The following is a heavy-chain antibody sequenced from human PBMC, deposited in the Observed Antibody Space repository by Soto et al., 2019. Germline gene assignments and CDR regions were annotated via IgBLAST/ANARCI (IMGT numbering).Heavy chain of an antibody. Sequence: XESLKSSFQGSGYTFTRNWIGWVRQMPGKGLEWMGIIFPIDSDTRYSPSSQGQVTISADNSISTAYLQWSSLKASDTAIYYCATPGGRDFNAFDVWGQGTMVTVSS. CDR3: ATPGGRDFNAFDV. V-gene: IGHV5-51*01. CDR1: GYTFTRNW. CDR2: IFPIDSDT. J-gene: IGHJ3*01. D-gene: IGHD2-21*02.